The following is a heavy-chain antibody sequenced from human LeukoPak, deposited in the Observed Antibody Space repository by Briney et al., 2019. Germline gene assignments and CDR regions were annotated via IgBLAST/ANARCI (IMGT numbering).Heavy chain of an antibody. V-gene: IGHV4-61*02. J-gene: IGHJ6*03. D-gene: IGHD6-13*01. Sequence: SETLSLTCTVSGGSISSGSYYWSWIRQPAGKGLEWIGRIYTSGSTNYNPSLKSRVTISVDTSKNQFSLKLSSVTAADTAVYYCARDPLSIAAAVPWDYYYYYMDVWGKGTTVTVSS. CDR3: ARDPLSIAAAVPWDYYYYYMDV. CDR1: GGSISSGSYY. CDR2: IYTSGST.